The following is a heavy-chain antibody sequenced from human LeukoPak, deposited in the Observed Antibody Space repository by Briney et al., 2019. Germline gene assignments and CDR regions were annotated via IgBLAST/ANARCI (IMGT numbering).Heavy chain of an antibody. V-gene: IGHV4-59*01. Sequence: SETLSLTCTVSGGSISSYYWSWIRQPPGKGLEWIGYIYYSGSTNYSPSLKSRVTISVDTSKNQFSLKLSSVTAADTAVYYCATLKVGATGHMDVWGKGTTVTVSP. CDR1: GGSISSYY. CDR3: ATLKVGATGHMDV. J-gene: IGHJ6*04. CDR2: IYYSGST. D-gene: IGHD1-26*01.